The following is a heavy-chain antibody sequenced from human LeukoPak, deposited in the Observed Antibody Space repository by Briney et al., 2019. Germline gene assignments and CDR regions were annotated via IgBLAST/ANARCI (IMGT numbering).Heavy chain of an antibody. CDR3: ARSLGGSYYGAGSSPGD. CDR1: GFTLSSYS. D-gene: IGHD3-10*01. J-gene: IGHJ4*02. V-gene: IGHV3-21*01. Sequence: GGSLRLSCAASGFTLSSYSMNWVRQAPGKGLEWVSSISGSSYYIYYADSVKGRFTISRDNTQKSLYLQMSSLRAEDTSVYYCARSLGGSYYGAGSSPGDWGQGTLVTVSS. CDR2: ISGSSYYI.